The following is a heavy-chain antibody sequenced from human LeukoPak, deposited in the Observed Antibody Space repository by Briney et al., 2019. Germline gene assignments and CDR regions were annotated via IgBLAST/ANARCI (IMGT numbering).Heavy chain of an antibody. CDR2: IYTSGST. V-gene: IGHV4-4*07. J-gene: IGHJ2*01. Sequence: KPSETLSLTCTVSGGSISSYYWSWIRQPAGKGLEWIGRIYTSGSTNYNPSLKSRVTMSVDTSKNQFSLKLSSVTAADTAVYYCARGYYDFWSSLIDWYLDLWGRGTLVTVSS. D-gene: IGHD3-3*01. CDR3: ARGYYDFWSSLIDWYLDL. CDR1: GGSISSYY.